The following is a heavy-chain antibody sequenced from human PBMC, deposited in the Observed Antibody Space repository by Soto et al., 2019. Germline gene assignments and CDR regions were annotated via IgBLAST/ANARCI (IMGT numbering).Heavy chain of an antibody. CDR3: AREGGNLNWFDP. Sequence: EVQLVESGGGLVQPGGSMRLSCAASGFTFSSYSMNWVRQAPGKGLEWVSYISSSSSTIYYADSVKARYTISRDNAKNSLYLQMNRLRDEDTAVYYCAREGGNLNWFDPWGQGTLVTVSS. J-gene: IGHJ5*02. CDR1: GFTFSSYS. V-gene: IGHV3-48*02. CDR2: ISSSSSTI. D-gene: IGHD1-26*01.